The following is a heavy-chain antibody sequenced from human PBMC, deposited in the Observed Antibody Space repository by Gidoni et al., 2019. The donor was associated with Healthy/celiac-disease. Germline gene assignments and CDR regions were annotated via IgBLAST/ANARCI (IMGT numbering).Heavy chain of an antibody. V-gene: IGHV4-59*08. CDR3: ASANKYYDILTGYYYYMDV. CDR2: IYYSGST. Sequence: QVQLQESGPGLVKPSGTLSLTCTVSGCSISSYYWSWIRQPPGKGLEWIGYIYYSGSTNYNPSLKSRVTISVDTSKNQFSLKLSSVTAADTAVYYCASANKYYDILTGYYYYMDVWGKGTTVTVSS. D-gene: IGHD3-9*01. J-gene: IGHJ6*03. CDR1: GCSISSYY.